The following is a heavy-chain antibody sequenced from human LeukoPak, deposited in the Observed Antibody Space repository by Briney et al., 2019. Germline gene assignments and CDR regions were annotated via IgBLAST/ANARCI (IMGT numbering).Heavy chain of an antibody. Sequence: SETLSLTCTVSGGSISSYYWSWIRQPPGKGLEWIGYIYYSGSTNYNPSLKSRVTISVDTSKNQFSLKLSSVTAADTAVYYCARFYYYDSSGYYSPQYYFDYWGQGTLVTVSS. CDR3: ARFYYYDSSGYYSPQYYFDY. CDR2: IYYSGST. CDR1: GGSISSYY. V-gene: IGHV4-59*01. J-gene: IGHJ4*02. D-gene: IGHD3-22*01.